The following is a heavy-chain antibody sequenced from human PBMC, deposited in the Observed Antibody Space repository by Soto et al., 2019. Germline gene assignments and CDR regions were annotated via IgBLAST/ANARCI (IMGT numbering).Heavy chain of an antibody. D-gene: IGHD3-10*01. V-gene: IGHV3-23*01. CDR1: GFTFSSYA. CDR3: AKDSNYGSGRAVDV. J-gene: IGHJ6*02. CDR2: ISGSGGST. Sequence: GGSLRLSCAASGFTFSSYAMSWVRQAPGKGLEWVSAISGSGGSTYYADSVKGRFTISRDNSKNTLYLQMNSLRAEDTAVYYCAKDSNYGSGRAVDVWGQGTTVTVSS.